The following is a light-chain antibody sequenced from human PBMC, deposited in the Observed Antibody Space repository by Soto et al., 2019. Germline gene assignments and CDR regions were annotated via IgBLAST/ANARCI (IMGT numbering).Light chain of an antibody. CDR2: MAS. J-gene: IGKJ1*01. CDR1: QNINEY. V-gene: IGKV1-5*03. CDR3: QHYNSYSEA. Sequence: DIQMTQSPSTLSASVGDRVTITCRASQNINEYLAWYQQKPGEAPKLLIYMASSLEAEVPSRFSGGGSGTEFTLTISSLQPDDFATYYCQHYNSYSEAFGQGTKMDIK.